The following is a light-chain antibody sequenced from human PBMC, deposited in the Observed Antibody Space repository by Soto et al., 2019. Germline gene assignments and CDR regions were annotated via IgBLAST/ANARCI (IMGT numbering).Light chain of an antibody. CDR2: EVS. CDR1: SSDVGGYNY. Sequence: QSVLTQPASVSGSPGQSITISCTGTSSDVGGYNYVSWYQQHPGKAPKLMIYEVSNRPSGVSNRFSGSKSGNPASLTISGLQAEDEADYFCSSYGSTSTRYVFGTGTKLTVL. V-gene: IGLV2-14*01. J-gene: IGLJ1*01. CDR3: SSYGSTSTRYV.